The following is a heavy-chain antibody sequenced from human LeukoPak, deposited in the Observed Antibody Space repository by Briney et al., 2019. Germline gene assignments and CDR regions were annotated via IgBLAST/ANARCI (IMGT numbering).Heavy chain of an antibody. D-gene: IGHD3-9*01. CDR3: ARGQILTGNFDP. J-gene: IGHJ5*02. V-gene: IGHV4-39*07. CDR1: GGSISSSSHY. CDR2: IYYSGTI. Sequence: SETLSLTCTVSGGSISSSSHYWGWIRQSPGKGLEWIGSIYYSGTIYYNPSLKSRVTISVDTSKNKFSLKLSSVTAADTAVYYCARGQILTGNFDPWGQGTLVTVSS.